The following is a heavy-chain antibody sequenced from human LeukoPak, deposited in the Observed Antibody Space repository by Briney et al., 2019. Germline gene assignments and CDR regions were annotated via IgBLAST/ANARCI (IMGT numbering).Heavy chain of an antibody. Sequence: ASVKVSCKASGYTFTGYYMHWVRQAPGQGLEWMGWINPNMGGTNYAQKFQGRVTMTRDTSISTAYMELSRLRSDDTAVYYCAREYYDYVWGSYRYTVYYFDYWGQGTLVTVSS. CDR3: AREYYDYVWGSYRYTVYYFDY. J-gene: IGHJ4*02. CDR1: GYTFTGYY. V-gene: IGHV1-2*02. D-gene: IGHD3-16*02. CDR2: INPNMGGT.